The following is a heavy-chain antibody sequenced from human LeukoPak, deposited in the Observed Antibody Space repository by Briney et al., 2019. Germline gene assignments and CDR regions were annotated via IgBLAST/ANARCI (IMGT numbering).Heavy chain of an antibody. Sequence: GGSLRLSCAASGFTLSSYAMSWVRQAPGKGLEWVSAISGSGGSTYYADSVKGRFTISRDNSKNTLYLQVKSLRADDTAVYYCAKDQRSDIAARVFLNWGQGTLVTVSS. CDR1: GFTLSSYA. V-gene: IGHV3-23*01. J-gene: IGHJ4*02. CDR3: AKDQRSDIAARVFLN. CDR2: ISGSGGST. D-gene: IGHD6-13*01.